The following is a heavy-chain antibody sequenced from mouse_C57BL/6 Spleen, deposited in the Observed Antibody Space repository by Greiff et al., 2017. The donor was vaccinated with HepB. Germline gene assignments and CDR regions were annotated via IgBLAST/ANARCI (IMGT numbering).Heavy chain of an antibody. CDR3: TRTTVVAYYFDY. J-gene: IGHJ2*01. CDR2: IDPETGGT. V-gene: IGHV1-15*01. D-gene: IGHD1-1*01. CDR1: GYTFTDYE. Sequence: VQLQQPGAELVRPGASVTLSCKASGYTFTDYEMHWVKQTPVHGLEWIGAIDPETGGTAYNQKFKGKAILTADKSSSTAYMELRSLTSEDSAVYYCTRTTVVAYYFDYWGQGTTLTVSS.